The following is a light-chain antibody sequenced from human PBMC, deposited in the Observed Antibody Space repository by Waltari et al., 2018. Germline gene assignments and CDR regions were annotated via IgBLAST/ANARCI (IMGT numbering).Light chain of an antibody. CDR2: AAS. J-gene: IGKJ1*01. Sequence: DIQMTQSPSSLSAYVGDRVTITCRASKSISSYLNWYQQKPGKAPKLLIYAASSLQSGVPSRFSGSGSGTDFTLTISSLQPEDFATYYCQQSYSTPETFGQGTKVEIK. CDR1: KSISSY. V-gene: IGKV1-39*01. CDR3: QQSYSTPET.